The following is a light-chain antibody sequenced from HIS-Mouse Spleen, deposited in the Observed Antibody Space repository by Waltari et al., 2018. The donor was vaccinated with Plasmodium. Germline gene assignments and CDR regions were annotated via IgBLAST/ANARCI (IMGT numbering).Light chain of an antibody. CDR1: QDISNY. J-gene: IGKJ3*01. CDR2: DAS. Sequence: DIQMTQSPSSLSASVGDRATITCQASQDISNYLNWYQQKPGKAPNHLIYDASNLETGVPSRFSGSGSGTDFTFTISSLQPEEIATYYCQQYDNLPPLFTFGPGTKVDIK. CDR3: QQYDNLPPLFT. V-gene: IGKV1-33*01.